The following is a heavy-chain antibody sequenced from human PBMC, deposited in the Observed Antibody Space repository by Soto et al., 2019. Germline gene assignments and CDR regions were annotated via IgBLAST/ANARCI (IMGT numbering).Heavy chain of an antibody. CDR1: SGSIRSSNW. V-gene: IGHV4-4*02. J-gene: IGHJ4*02. D-gene: IGHD6-13*01. Sequence: QVQLQESGPGLVKPSGTLSLTCAVSSGSIRSSNWWSWVRQSPGKGLEWIGEIYHSGSTNYHPSLKSRITISVDKSKNHFSLKLSSVTAADTAVYYCARISPGAAAAFDYWGQGTLVNVSS. CDR3: ARISPGAAAAFDY. CDR2: IYHSGST.